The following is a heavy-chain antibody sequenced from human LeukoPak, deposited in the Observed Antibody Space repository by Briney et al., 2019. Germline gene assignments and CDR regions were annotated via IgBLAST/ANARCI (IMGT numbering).Heavy chain of an antibody. Sequence: ASVKVSCKASGYSFDKFGISGVRQAPGQGLEWMGWISAYSGKTDSAQKLQDRVTMTTDNSTSTAYLELRSLRADDTAVYFCVRVGSAYGDPLEFDLWGQGTLVTVSS. CDR2: ISAYSGKT. J-gene: IGHJ5*02. V-gene: IGHV1-18*01. CDR1: GYSFDKFG. CDR3: VRVGSAYGDPLEFDL. D-gene: IGHD2-21*01.